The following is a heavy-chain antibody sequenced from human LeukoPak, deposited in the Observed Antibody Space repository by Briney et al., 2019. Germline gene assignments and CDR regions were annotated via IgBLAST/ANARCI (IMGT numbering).Heavy chain of an antibody. CDR3: ARARMVVAAKYYFDY. J-gene: IGHJ4*02. CDR1: GGSISSGGYY. CDR2: IYYSGST. Sequence: ASQTLSLTCTVSGGSISSGGYYWSWIRQHPGKGLEWIGYIYYSGSTYYNPSLKSRVTISVDTSKNQFSLKLSSVTAADTAVYYCARARMVVAAKYYFDYWGQGTLVTVSS. D-gene: IGHD2-15*01. V-gene: IGHV4-31*03.